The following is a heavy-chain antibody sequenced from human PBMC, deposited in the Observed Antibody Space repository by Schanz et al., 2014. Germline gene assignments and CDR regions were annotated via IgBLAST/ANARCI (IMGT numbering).Heavy chain of an antibody. V-gene: IGHV1-69*02. CDR2: IIPVLAIA. Sequence: QVQLVQSAAEVKKPGSSVKVSCKASGGTFSSYTISWVRQAPGQGLEWMGRIIPVLAIADYAQKFQGRVTITADKSTFTAYMDVSSLRSEDTAVYYCASSGAGYSSSWDFDYWGQGTLVTVSS. D-gene: IGHD6-13*01. CDR1: GGTFSSYT. J-gene: IGHJ4*02. CDR3: ASSGAGYSSSWDFDY.